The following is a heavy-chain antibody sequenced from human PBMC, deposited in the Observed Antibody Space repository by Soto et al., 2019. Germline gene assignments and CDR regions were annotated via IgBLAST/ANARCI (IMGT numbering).Heavy chain of an antibody. J-gene: IGHJ4*02. CDR3: AKDSWYFDL. V-gene: IGHV3-74*01. D-gene: IGHD6-13*01. CDR2: IDTSGSST. CDR1: GFIFTNFW. Sequence: GGSLRLSCEASGFIFTNFWMHWVRQVPGKGLVWVSRIDTSGSSTSYADSVKGRFTISRDNAKNTVSLQMNSLRAEDTGVYYCAKDSWYFDLWSQGSLVTSPQ.